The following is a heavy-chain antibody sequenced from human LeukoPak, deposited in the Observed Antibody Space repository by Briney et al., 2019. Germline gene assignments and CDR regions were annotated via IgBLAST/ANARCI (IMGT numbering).Heavy chain of an antibody. CDR3: ARELLIAAARPYGG. Sequence: GGSLRLSCAASGITFSSYGMHWVRQAPGKGLEWVAVIWYDGSNKYYADSVKGRFTISRDNSKNTLYLQMNSLRAEDTAVYYCARELLIAAARPYGGWGQGTLVTVSS. D-gene: IGHD6-13*01. V-gene: IGHV3-33*01. CDR2: IWYDGSNK. CDR1: GITFSSYG. J-gene: IGHJ4*02.